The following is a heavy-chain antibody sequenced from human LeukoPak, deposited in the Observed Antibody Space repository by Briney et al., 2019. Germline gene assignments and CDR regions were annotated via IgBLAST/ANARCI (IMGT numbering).Heavy chain of an antibody. CDR2: ISGSGGST. V-gene: IGHV3-23*01. CDR3: AKDPHPGTMIVPEAAFDI. J-gene: IGHJ3*02. CDR1: GFTFSSYA. D-gene: IGHD3-22*01. Sequence: QSGGSLRLSCAASGFTFSSYAMSWVRQAPGKGLEWVSAISGSGGSTYYADSVKGRFTISRDNSKNTLYLQMNSLRAEDTAVYYCAKDPHPGTMIVPEAAFDIWGQGTMVTVSS.